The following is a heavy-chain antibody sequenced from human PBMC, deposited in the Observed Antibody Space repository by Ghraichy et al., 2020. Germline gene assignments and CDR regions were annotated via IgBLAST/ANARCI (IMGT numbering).Heavy chain of an antibody. Sequence: GGSLRLSCAASGFTFDDYAMHWVRQAPGKGLEWVSGISWNSGSIGYADSVKGRFTISRDNAKNSLYLQMNSLRAEDTALYYCAKVGLGYCSGGSCYSLNYFDYWGQGTLVTVSS. CDR2: ISWNSGSI. V-gene: IGHV3-9*01. J-gene: IGHJ4*02. D-gene: IGHD2-15*01. CDR3: AKVGLGYCSGGSCYSLNYFDY. CDR1: GFTFDDYA.